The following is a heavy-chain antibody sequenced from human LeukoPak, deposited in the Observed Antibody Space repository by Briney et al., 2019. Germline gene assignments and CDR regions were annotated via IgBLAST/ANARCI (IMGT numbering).Heavy chain of an antibody. CDR3: ARDSGSNMDFDY. CDR1: GYTFTGYY. D-gene: IGHD3-10*01. Sequence: ASVKVSCKASGYTFTGYYMPWVRQAPGQGLEWMGWINPNSGGTNYAQKFQGRVTMTRDTSISTAYMELSRLRSDDTAVYYCARDSGSNMDFDYWGQGTLVTVSS. V-gene: IGHV1-2*02. CDR2: INPNSGGT. J-gene: IGHJ4*02.